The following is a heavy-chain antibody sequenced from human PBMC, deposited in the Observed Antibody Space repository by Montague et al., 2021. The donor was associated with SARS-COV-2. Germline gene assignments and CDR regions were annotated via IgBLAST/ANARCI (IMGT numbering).Heavy chain of an antibody. CDR1: GGSISSSSYY. D-gene: IGHD3-10*01. V-gene: IGHV4-39*01. CDR2: IYYSGST. CDR3: ARLPDQLLWFGELFDY. J-gene: IGHJ4*02. Sequence: SETLSLTCTVSGGSISSSSYYWGWIRQPPGKGLEWIGSIYYSGSTYYNPSLKSRVTISVDTSKNQFSLKLSSVTAADTAVYYCARLPDQLLWFGELFDYWGREPWSPSPQ.